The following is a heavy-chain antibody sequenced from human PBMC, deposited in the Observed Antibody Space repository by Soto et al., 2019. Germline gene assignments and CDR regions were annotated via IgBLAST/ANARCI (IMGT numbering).Heavy chain of an antibody. D-gene: IGHD3-10*01. V-gene: IGHV3-23*01. CDR3: ATTMVRGVNTFMDV. J-gene: IGHJ6*02. Sequence: EVQLLESGGGLVQPGGSLRLSCAASGFTFSSYAMSWVRQAPGKGLEWVSAISCSGGSTYYADSVKGRFTISRDNSKNTLYLQMNSLRAEDTAVYYCATTMVRGVNTFMDVWGQGTTVTVSS. CDR1: GFTFSSYA. CDR2: ISCSGGST.